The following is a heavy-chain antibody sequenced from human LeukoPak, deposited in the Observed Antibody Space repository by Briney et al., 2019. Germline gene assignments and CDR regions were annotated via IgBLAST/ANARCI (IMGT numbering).Heavy chain of an antibody. Sequence: GGSLRLSCAASGFTFSSYWMHWVRQAPGKGLVWVSRINSDGSSTSYADSVKGRFTISRDNAKNTLYLQMNSLRAEDTAVYYCARADTADFWSGYQPKQFDYWGQGTLVTVSS. J-gene: IGHJ4*02. V-gene: IGHV3-74*01. CDR1: GFTFSSYW. CDR3: ARADTADFWSGYQPKQFDY. CDR2: INSDGSST. D-gene: IGHD3-3*01.